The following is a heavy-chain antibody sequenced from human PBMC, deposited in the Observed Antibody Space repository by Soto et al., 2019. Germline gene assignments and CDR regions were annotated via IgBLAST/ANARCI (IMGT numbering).Heavy chain of an antibody. CDR2: IYYSGST. V-gene: IGHV4-59*08. CDR1: GGSISSYY. Sequence: PSETLSLTCTVSGGSISSYYWSWIRQPPGKGLEWIGYIYYSGSTNYNPSLKSRVTISVDTSKSQFSLKLSSVTAADTAVYYCARLGVAAAGTGKWFDPWGQGTLVTVSS. J-gene: IGHJ5*02. CDR3: ARLGVAAAGTGKWFDP. D-gene: IGHD6-13*01.